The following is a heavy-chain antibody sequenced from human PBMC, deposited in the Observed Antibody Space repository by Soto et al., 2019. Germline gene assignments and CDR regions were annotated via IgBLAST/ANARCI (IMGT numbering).Heavy chain of an antibody. CDR1: GFTFSRYS. J-gene: IGHJ1*01. D-gene: IGHD2-15*01. Sequence: EVQLVESGGGLVKPGGSLRLSCAASGFTFSRYSMNWVRQAPGKGLEWVSSISSSSSYIYYADSVKGRFTISRDNAKNSLYLQMNSLRAEDTAVYYCARHCSGGSCYSEEFQHWGQGTLVTVSS. V-gene: IGHV3-21*01. CDR3: ARHCSGGSCYSEEFQH. CDR2: ISSSSSYI.